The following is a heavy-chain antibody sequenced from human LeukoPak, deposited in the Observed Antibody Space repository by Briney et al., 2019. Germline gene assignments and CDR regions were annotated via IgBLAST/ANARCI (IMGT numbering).Heavy chain of an antibody. J-gene: IGHJ4*02. CDR3: ARGYRLIAVAGTFDY. CDR2: IYHSGST. Sequence: DPSQTLSLTCAVSGGSISSGGYSWSWIRQPPGKGLEWIGYIYHSGSTYYNPSLKSRVTISVDTSKNQFSLKLSSVTAADTAVYYCARGYRLIAVAGTFDYWGQGTLVTVSS. D-gene: IGHD6-19*01. V-gene: IGHV4-30-2*01. CDR1: GGSISSGGYS.